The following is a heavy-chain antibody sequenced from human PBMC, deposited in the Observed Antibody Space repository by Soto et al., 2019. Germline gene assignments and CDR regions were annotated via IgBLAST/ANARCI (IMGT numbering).Heavy chain of an antibody. J-gene: IGHJ4*02. CDR1: GFTFSSYG. CDR2: IWYDGSNK. Sequence: QVQLVESGGGVVQPGRSLRLSCAASGFTFSSYGMHWVRQAPGKGLEWVAVIWYDGSNKYYADSVKGRFTISRDNSKNTLYLQMNSLRAEDTAVYYCAREQHYYDSSGYYLDYWGQGTLVTVS. CDR3: AREQHYYDSSGYYLDY. V-gene: IGHV3-33*01. D-gene: IGHD3-22*01.